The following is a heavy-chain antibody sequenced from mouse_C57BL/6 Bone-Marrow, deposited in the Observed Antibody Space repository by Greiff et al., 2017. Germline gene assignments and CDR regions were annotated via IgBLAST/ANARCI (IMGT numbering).Heavy chain of an antibody. D-gene: IGHD2-4*01. J-gene: IGHJ4*01. CDR2: IWRGGST. Sequence: VQLQQSGPGLVQPSQSLSITCTVSGFSLTSYGVHWVRQSPGKGLEWLGVIWRGGSTDYNAAFMSRLSITKDTSKSQVFFKMNSLQADDTAIYYCAKNWDYDNYYAMDYWGQGTSVTVSS. CDR1: GFSLTSYG. CDR3: AKNWDYDNYYAMDY. V-gene: IGHV2-5*01.